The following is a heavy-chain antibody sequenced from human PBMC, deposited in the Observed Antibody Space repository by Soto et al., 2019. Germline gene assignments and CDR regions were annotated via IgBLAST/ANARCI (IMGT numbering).Heavy chain of an antibody. CDR2: INPSGGST. V-gene: IGHV1-46*01. CDR1: GYGNTVDY. Sequence: KTAGYGNTVDYGHRGRMTNGQELEWMGIINPSGGSTSYAQKFQGRVTMTRDTSTSTVHMELSSLRSEDTAVYYCARAMGNYYDSSGYSSDGFDIWPQGRMV. CDR3: ARAMGNYYDSSGYSSDGFDI. J-gene: IGHJ3*02. D-gene: IGHD3-22*01.